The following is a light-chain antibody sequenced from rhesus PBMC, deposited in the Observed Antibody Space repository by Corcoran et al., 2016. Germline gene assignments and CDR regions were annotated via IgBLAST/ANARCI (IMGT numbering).Light chain of an antibody. CDR1: QGMSSY. CDR3: QQYNSDPFT. Sequence: DIQMTQSPSSLSASVGDRVTITFRASQGMSSYLAWYQQKPGKAPKPLIYYASNLESGVPSRFSGSGSGTECTLTISSLQPKNFATYYCQQYNSDPFTFGPGTKLDIK. V-gene: IGKV1-37*01. J-gene: IGKJ3*01. CDR2: YAS.